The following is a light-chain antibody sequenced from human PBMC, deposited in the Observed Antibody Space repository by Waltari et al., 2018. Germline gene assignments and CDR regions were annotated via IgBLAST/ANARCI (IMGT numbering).Light chain of an antibody. CDR1: SSDVGGYNH. CDR2: DVS. Sequence: QSALTQPASVSGSPGQSITISCTGTSSDVGGYNHVAWYQQHPGKAPKVMIFDVSNRPSGVSNRFSGSKSGNTASLTISGLQAEDEADYYCSSYTTSSTPYVFGTGTKVTVL. V-gene: IGLV2-14*03. CDR3: SSYTTSSTPYV. J-gene: IGLJ1*01.